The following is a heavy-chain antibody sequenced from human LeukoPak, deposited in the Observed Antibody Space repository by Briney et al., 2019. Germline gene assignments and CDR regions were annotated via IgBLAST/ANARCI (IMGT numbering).Heavy chain of an antibody. V-gene: IGHV5-51*01. J-gene: IGHJ4*02. CDR2: IYPGDSDT. CDR3: ARGIVGATGDVYYFDY. CDR1: GYSFTSYW. Sequence: PGESLKISCKGSGYSFTSYWIGWVRQMPGKGLGWMGIIYPGDSDTRYSPSFQGQVTISADKSISTAYLQWSSLKASDTAMYYCARGIVGATGDVYYFDYWGQGTLVTVSS. D-gene: IGHD1-26*01.